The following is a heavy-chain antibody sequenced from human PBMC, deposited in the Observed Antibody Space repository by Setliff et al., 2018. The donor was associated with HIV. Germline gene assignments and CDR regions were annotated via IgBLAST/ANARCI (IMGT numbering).Heavy chain of an antibody. J-gene: IGHJ5*02. CDR2: IYYSGST. Sequence: SETLSLTCTVSGGSISSHYWSWIRQPPGKRLEWIGYIYYSGSTNYNPSLKSRVTISVDTYKNQFSLKLSSVTAADTAVYYCAGCITGTTHWFDPWGQGTLVTVSS. CDR1: GGSISSHY. V-gene: IGHV4-59*11. CDR3: AGCITGTTHWFDP. D-gene: IGHD1-20*01.